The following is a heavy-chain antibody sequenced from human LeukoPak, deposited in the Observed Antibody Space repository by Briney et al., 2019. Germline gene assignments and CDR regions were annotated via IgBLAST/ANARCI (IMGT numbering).Heavy chain of an antibody. CDR2: IYTSENA. V-gene: IGHV4-4*09. Sequence: SETLSLTCSVSGGSISGYYWSWVRQPPGKGLEWIAYIYTSENADYNPSLKSRVTISVDTSKNRFSLKVRSVTAADTAVYYCARDDGGNFEYWGQGTLVTVSS. CDR1: GGSISGYY. CDR3: ARDDGGNFEY. J-gene: IGHJ4*02. D-gene: IGHD4-23*01.